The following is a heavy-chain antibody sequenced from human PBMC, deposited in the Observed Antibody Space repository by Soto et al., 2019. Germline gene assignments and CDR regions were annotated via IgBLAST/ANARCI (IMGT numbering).Heavy chain of an antibody. V-gene: IGHV1-69*01. CDR3: AGVGTDY. CDR2: A. D-gene: IGHD7-27*01. Sequence: ANYAQKFQGRVTITADESTSTADMELSSLRSEDTAVYYCAGVGTDYWGQGALVTVSS. J-gene: IGHJ4*02.